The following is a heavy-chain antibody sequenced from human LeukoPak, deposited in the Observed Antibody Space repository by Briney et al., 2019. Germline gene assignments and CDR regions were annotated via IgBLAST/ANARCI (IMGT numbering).Heavy chain of an antibody. Sequence: ASVKVSCKASGYTFPSYFMHWVRQAPGQGLEWMGIINPTGGSTTYAQKFQGRVTMTRDTATSTVYMELSSLRSDDTAVYYCARTAARRFDYWGQGTLVTVSS. D-gene: IGHD6-6*01. CDR1: GYTFPSYF. J-gene: IGHJ4*02. CDR3: ARTAARRFDY. V-gene: IGHV1-46*01. CDR2: INPTGGST.